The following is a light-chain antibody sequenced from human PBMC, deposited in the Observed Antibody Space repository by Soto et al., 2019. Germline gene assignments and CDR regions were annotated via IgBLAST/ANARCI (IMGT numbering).Light chain of an antibody. J-gene: IGKJ5*01. CDR2: AAS. V-gene: IGKV1-16*01. CDR1: QGVSTF. CDR3: HQYIGYPIT. Sequence: DIQMTQSPSSLSASVGDRVTITCRASQGVSTFLAWFQQKPGKPPKSLIYAASSLQSGVPSRFSGSGSGTDFTLTISSLQPEDFGTYYCHQYIGYPITFGQGTRLVIK.